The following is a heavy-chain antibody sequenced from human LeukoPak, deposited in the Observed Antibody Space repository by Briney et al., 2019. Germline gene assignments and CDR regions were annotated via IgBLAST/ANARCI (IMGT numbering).Heavy chain of an antibody. CDR2: IYHSGST. J-gene: IGHJ3*02. D-gene: IGHD4-17*01. CDR3: ARVVVDPRDYGDYVNAFDI. Sequence: PSQTLSLTCAVSGGSISSGGYSWSWIRQPPGKGLEWIGYIYHSGSTYYNPSLKSRVTISVDRSKNQFSLKLSSATAADTAVYYCARVVVDPRDYGDYVNAFDIWGQGTMVTVSS. CDR1: GGSISSGGYS. V-gene: IGHV4-30-2*01.